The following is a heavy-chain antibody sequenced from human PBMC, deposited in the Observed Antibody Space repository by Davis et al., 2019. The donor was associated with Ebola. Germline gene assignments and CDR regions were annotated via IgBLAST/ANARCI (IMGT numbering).Heavy chain of an antibody. CDR1: GVSVTSYF. CDR3: ATNTTSSGFNY. V-gene: IGHV4-59*08. D-gene: IGHD6-6*01. CDR2: VFYSGST. J-gene: IGHJ4*02. Sequence: SQTLSLTCAVSGVSVTSYFWTWIRQPPGKGLEWIGYVFYSGSTSYNPSLKSRATISADTSQNQFSLKMTSVTAADTAVYYCATNTTSSGFNYWGQGTLVTVSS.